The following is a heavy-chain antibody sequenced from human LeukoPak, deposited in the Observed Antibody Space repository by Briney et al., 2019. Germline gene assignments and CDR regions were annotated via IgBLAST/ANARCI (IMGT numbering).Heavy chain of an antibody. CDR2: IYYSGNT. Sequence: PSQTLSLTCAVSGGSISSGGYSWSWIRQPPGKGLEWIGYIYYSGNTNYNPSLKSRVTISVDTSKNQFSLKLSSVTAADTAVYYCAREGSAMDFDYWGQGTLVTVSS. CDR1: GGSISSGGYS. CDR3: AREGSAMDFDY. D-gene: IGHD5-18*01. J-gene: IGHJ4*02. V-gene: IGHV4-30-4*07.